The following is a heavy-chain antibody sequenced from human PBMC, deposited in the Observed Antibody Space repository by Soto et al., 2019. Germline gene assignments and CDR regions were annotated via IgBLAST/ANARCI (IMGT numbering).Heavy chain of an antibody. CDR2: IIPILGIA. V-gene: IGHV1-69*02. D-gene: IGHD2-2*01. Sequence: QVQLVQSGAEVKKPGSSVKVSCKASGGTFSSYTISWVRQAPGQGLEWMGRIIPILGIANYAQKFQGRVTITADKSTSTAYMELSSLRSEHTAVYYCNIERRPVVPAARDHWFDPWGQGTLVTVSS. J-gene: IGHJ5*02. CDR1: GGTFSSYT. CDR3: NIERRPVVPAARDHWFDP.